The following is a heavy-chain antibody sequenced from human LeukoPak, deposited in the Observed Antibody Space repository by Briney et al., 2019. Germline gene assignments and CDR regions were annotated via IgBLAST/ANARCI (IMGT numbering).Heavy chain of an antibody. CDR2: INPNSGGT. Sequence: APVKVSCKASGYTFTGYYMHWVRQAPGQGLEWMGWINPNSGGTNYAQKFQGRVTMTRDTSISTAYMELSRLRSDDTAVYYCARGNLMVRGVIRSSFDYWGQGTLVTVSS. V-gene: IGHV1-2*02. CDR1: GYTFTGYY. CDR3: ARGNLMVRGVIRSSFDY. D-gene: IGHD3-10*01. J-gene: IGHJ4*02.